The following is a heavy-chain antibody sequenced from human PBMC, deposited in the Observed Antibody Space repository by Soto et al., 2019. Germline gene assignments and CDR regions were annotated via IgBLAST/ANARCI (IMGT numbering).Heavy chain of an antibody. J-gene: IGHJ4*02. V-gene: IGHV3-30*18. CDR2: ISYDGSNK. CDR1: GFTFSSYG. Sequence: GGSLRLSCAASGFTFSSYGMHWVRQAPGKGLEWVAVISYDGSNKYYADSVKGRFTISRDNSKNTLYLQMNSLRAEDTAVYYCAKGLDYWGQGTLVTVSS. CDR3: AKGLDY.